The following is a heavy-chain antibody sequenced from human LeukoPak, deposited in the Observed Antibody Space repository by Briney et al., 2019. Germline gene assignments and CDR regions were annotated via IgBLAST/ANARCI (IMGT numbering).Heavy chain of an antibody. CDR2: FYYSGST. J-gene: IGHJ6*02. V-gene: IGHV4-59*08. D-gene: IGHD6-13*01. CDR3: ARHSDSSWYSYGMDV. Sequence: SETLALTCTVSGGSISSYHWSWIRQPPGKGLEWIGFFYYSGSTNYNPSLKSRVTISVDTSKNQFSLSLSSVTAADTAVYYCARHSDSSWYSYGMDVWGQGTTVTVSS. CDR1: GGSISSYH.